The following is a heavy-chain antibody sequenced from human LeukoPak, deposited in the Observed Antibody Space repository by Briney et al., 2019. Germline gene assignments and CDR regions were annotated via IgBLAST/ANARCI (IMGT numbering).Heavy chain of an antibody. Sequence: GGSLEISREGSGFHFSNCLIGWVRQVPGKGLEGMGIIYSGDSDTRYGPSFQGQVTISADKSISTAYLQWSSLKASDTAMYYCARHGGGGSGGNSGFDYWGQGTLVTVSP. CDR2: IYSGDSDT. CDR1: GFHFSNCL. J-gene: IGHJ4*02. D-gene: IGHD4-23*01. V-gene: IGHV5-51*01. CDR3: ARHGGGGSGGNSGFDY.